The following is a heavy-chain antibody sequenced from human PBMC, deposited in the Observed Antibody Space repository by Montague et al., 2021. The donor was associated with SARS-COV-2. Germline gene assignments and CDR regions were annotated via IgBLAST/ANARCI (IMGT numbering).Heavy chain of an antibody. D-gene: IGHD4-23*01. J-gene: IGHJ6*03. CDR2: INRRGKT. CDR3: ARGGGNILTNYYYYYYLDV. Sequence: SQTLSLTCAVYGGSFSGWHWSWVRQPPGKGLEWIGEINRRGKTIYNPSLKSRVTISEDTSKSQFSLRLSSVTAADTAVYYCARGGGNILTNYYYYYYLDVWGTGTTVTVSS. V-gene: IGHV4-34*01. CDR1: GGSFSGWH.